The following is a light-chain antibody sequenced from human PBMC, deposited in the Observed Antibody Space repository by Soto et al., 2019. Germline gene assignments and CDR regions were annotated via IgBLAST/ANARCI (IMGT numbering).Light chain of an antibody. Sequence: SYELTQAPSVSVAQGQTARFTCGGDKIGTKSVHWHQQKPGQAPVLVVYDDNDRPSGIPERFSGSKSGNTVTLTISRVEAGDEADYYCQVWDRTTDFVVFGGGTKVTVL. CDR3: QVWDRTTDFVV. CDR2: DDN. CDR1: KIGTKS. V-gene: IGLV3-21*02. J-gene: IGLJ2*01.